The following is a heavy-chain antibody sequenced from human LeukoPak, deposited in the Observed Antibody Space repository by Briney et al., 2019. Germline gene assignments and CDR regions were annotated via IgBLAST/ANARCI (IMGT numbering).Heavy chain of an antibody. J-gene: IGHJ4*02. CDR2: IIPIFGTA. D-gene: IGHD5-18*01. V-gene: IGHV1-69*05. Sequence: ASVKVSCKASEGTFSSYAISWVRQAPGQGLEWMGGIIPIFGTANYAQKFQGRVTITTDESTSTAYMELSSLRSEDTAVYYCATRGYSYGLFDYWGQGTLVTVSS. CDR3: ATRGYSYGLFDY. CDR1: EGTFSSYA.